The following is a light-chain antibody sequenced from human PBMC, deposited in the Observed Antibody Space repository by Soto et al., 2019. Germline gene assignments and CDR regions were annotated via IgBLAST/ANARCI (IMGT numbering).Light chain of an antibody. CDR3: QQYYSTTST. J-gene: IGKJ2*01. CDR1: QSLLYSSNNKNY. CDR2: WAS. V-gene: IGKV4-1*01. Sequence: DIVMTQSPDSLAVSLGERATFNCKSSQSLLYSSNNKNYLAWYQQRPGQPPKLLIYWASTRDSGVPDRFSGSGSGTDFTLTISSLQAEDVAVYYCQQYYSTTSTFGQGTKLEIK.